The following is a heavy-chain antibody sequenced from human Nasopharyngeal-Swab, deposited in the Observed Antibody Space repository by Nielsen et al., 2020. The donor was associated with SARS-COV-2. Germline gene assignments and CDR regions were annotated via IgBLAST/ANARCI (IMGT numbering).Heavy chain of an antibody. D-gene: IGHD6-19*01. J-gene: IGHJ4*02. CDR3: ARVTGYSSGWRGFDY. CDR2: IYTSGST. CDR1: GGSISSGSYY. V-gene: IGHV4-61*02. Sequence: SETLSLTCTVSGGSISSGSYYWGWIRQPAGKGLEWIGRIYTSGSTNYNPSLKSRVTISVDTSKNQFSLKLSSVTAADTAVYYCARVTGYSSGWRGFDYWGQGTLVTVSS.